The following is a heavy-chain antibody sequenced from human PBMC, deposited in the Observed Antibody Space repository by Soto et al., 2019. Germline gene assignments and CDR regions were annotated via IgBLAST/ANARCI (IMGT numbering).Heavy chain of an antibody. D-gene: IGHD2-15*01. CDR1: GFTFSDYY. V-gene: IGHV3-11*04. J-gene: IGHJ4*02. CDR3: ARYCSGGSCALVY. Sequence: GGSLRLSCAASGFTFSDYYMSWIRQAPGKGLEWVSYISSSGSTIYYADSVMGRFTISRDNAKNSLYLQMNSLRSEDTAVYYCARYCSGGSCALVYWGQGTLVTVSS. CDR2: ISSSGSTI.